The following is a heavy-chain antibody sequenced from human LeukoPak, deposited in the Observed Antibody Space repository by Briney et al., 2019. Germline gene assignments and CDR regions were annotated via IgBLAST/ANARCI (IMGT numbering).Heavy chain of an antibody. CDR2: INHSGST. CDR3: ARGVEMATTIFDY. V-gene: IGHV4-34*01. J-gene: IGHJ4*02. CDR1: GGSFSGYY. Sequence: SETLSLTCAVCGGSFSGYYWSWIRQPPGKGLEWIGEINHSGSTNYNPSLKSRVTISVDTSKNQFSLKLSSVTAADTAVYYCARGVEMATTIFDYWGQGTLVTVSS. D-gene: IGHD5-24*01.